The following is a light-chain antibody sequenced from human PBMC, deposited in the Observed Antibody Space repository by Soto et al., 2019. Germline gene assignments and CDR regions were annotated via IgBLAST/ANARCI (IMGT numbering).Light chain of an antibody. CDR3: QQYNNWPLT. CDR2: GAS. CDR1: QSVSSN. Sequence: EIVMTQSPATLSVSPGERATLSCRASQSVSSNLAWYQRKPGQAPRLLIYGASTRATGFPARFSGSGSGTEFTLTISSLQSGDFAVYYCQQYNNWPLTFGGGTKVEIK. J-gene: IGKJ4*01. V-gene: IGKV3-15*01.